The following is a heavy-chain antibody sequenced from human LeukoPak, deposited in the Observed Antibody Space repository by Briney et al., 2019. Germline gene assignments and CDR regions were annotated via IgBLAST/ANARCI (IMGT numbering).Heavy chain of an antibody. Sequence: SETLSLTCTVSGGSISSSYWSWVRQPPGKGLEWIGYIYYSGITNYNPSLKSRVTISVDTSKNQFSLKLSSVTAADTAVYYCARRGRAFDIWGQGTMVTVSS. CDR3: ARRGRAFDI. D-gene: IGHD2-15*01. J-gene: IGHJ3*02. V-gene: IGHV4-59*08. CDR1: GGSISSSY. CDR2: IYYSGIT.